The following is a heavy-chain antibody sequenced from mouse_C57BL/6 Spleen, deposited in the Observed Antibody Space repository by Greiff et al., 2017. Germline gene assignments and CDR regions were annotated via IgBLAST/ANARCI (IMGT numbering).Heavy chain of an antibody. CDR3: VRYGYDYAMDY. Sequence: EVQLVESGGGLVQPKGSLKLSCAASGFSFNTYAMNWVRQAPGKGLEWVARIRSKSNNYATYYADSVKDRFTISRDDSESMLYLQMNNLKTEDTAMYYCVRYGYDYAMDYWGQGTSVTVSS. J-gene: IGHJ4*01. D-gene: IGHD2-2*01. CDR2: IRSKSNNYAT. CDR1: GFSFNTYA. V-gene: IGHV10-1*01.